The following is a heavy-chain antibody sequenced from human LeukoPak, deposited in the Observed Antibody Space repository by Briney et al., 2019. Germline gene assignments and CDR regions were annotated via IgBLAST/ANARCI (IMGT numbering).Heavy chain of an antibody. J-gene: IGHJ4*02. CDR2: IYYSGST. V-gene: IGHV4-61*01. CDR3: ARGALDTKTRFDY. Sequence: PSETLSLTCTVSGGSVSNTNYYWSWIRQPPGKGLEWIGYIYYSGSTKYNPSLKSRVTISVDASKNQFSLRLSSLTAADTAVYYCARGALDTKTRFDYWGQGTLVTVSS. D-gene: IGHD5-18*01. CDR1: GGSVSNTNYY.